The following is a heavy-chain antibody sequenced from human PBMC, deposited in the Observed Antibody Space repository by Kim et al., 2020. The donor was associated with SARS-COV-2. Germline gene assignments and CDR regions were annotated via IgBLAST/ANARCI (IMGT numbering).Heavy chain of an antibody. J-gene: IGHJ6*02. CDR1: GFTFSSYS. V-gene: IGHV3-21*01. Sequence: GGSLRLSCAASGFTFSSYSMNWVRQAPGKGLEWVASISSSRSYIYYADSVKGRFTISRDNAKNSLYLQMNSLRAEDTAVYYCARGLYLAVTGPYYYYYGMDDWGQGTLVTVSS. CDR2: ISSSRSYI. D-gene: IGHD6-19*01. CDR3: ARGLYLAVTGPYYYYYGMDD.